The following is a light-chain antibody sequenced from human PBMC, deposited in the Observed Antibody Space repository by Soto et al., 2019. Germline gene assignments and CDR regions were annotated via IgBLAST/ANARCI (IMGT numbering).Light chain of an antibody. CDR1: ESITNY. V-gene: IGKV1-39*01. Sequence: DIQMTQSPSSLSASVGDRVTITCRASESITNYLNWYQQKPGKAPKLLIYGLSTLQRGVPSRFSGSGSGTDFTHTISSLQPEDFATYYCQQSFSPLTFGGGTPQLTFGGGTKVDIK. CDR3: QQSFSPLTFGGGTPQLT. CDR2: GLS. J-gene: IGKJ4*01.